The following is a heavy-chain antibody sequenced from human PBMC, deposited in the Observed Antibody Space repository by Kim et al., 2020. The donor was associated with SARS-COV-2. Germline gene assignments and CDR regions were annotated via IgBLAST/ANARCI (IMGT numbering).Heavy chain of an antibody. Sequence: GGSLRLSCAASGFTFSSYGMHWVRQAPGKGLEWVAVISYDGSNKYYADSVKGRFTISRDNSKNTLYLQMNSLRAEDTAVYYCATHGGAPGYSYGFYFDYWGQGTLVTVSS. CDR3: ATHGGAPGYSYGFYFDY. CDR1: GFTFSSYG. J-gene: IGHJ4*02. V-gene: IGHV3-30*03. CDR2: ISYDGSNK. D-gene: IGHD5-18*01.